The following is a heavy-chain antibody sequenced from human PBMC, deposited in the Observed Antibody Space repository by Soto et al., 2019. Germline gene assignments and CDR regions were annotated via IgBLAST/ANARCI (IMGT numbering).Heavy chain of an antibody. Sequence: SETLSLTCAVSGGSISSGDYSWSWIRQPPGKGLEWIGYINHSGSTNYNPSLKSRVTMSVDTSKNQFSLKLSSVTAADTAVYYCAKTSRFDYWGQGTLVTVSS. D-gene: IGHD6-6*01. J-gene: IGHJ4*02. CDR3: AKTSRFDY. CDR2: INHSGST. V-gene: IGHV4-30-2*01. CDR1: GGSISSGDYS.